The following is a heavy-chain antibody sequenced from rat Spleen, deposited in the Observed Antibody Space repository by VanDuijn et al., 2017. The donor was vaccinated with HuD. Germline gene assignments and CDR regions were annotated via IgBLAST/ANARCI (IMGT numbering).Heavy chain of an antibody. CDR3: ASHPYYYSGLYWYFDF. CDR2: ISYEGSAT. CDR1: GFTFSDFY. D-gene: IGHD1-1*01. Sequence: EVQLVESGGGLVQPGRSLKLSCAASGFTFSDFYMAWVRQAPRKGLEWVASISYEGSATYYGDSVKGRFTISRDNGKSTLYLQMDRLRSEDTATDYCASHPYYYSGLYWYFDFWGPGTMVTVSS. J-gene: IGHJ1*01. V-gene: IGHV5-22*01.